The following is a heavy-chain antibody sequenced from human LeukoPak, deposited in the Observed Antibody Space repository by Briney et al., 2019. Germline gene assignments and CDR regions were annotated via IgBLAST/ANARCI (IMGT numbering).Heavy chain of an antibody. V-gene: IGHV3-30-3*01. CDR3: AKGHSSSRDY. Sequence: GGSLRLSCAASGFTFSSYAMHWVRQAPGKGLEWVAVISYDGSNKYYADSVKGRFTISRDNSKNTLYLQMNSLRAEDTAVYYCAKGHSSSRDYWGQGTLVTVSS. D-gene: IGHD6-13*01. CDR2: ISYDGSNK. CDR1: GFTFSSYA. J-gene: IGHJ4*02.